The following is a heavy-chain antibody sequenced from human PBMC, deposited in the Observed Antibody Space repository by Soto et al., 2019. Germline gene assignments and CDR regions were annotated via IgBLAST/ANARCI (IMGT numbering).Heavy chain of an antibody. CDR3: ARDVYSGNYLGWGGYFDY. V-gene: IGHV3-30*03. D-gene: IGHD1-26*01. CDR2: ISNDGSNK. J-gene: IGHJ4*02. CDR1: GFTFSSYG. Sequence: QVQLVESGGGVVQPGRSLRLSCAASGFTFSSYGMHWVRQAPGKGLEWVAVISNDGSNKYYADSVKGRFTISRDNSKNTLYLQMNSLRAEDTAVYFCARDVYSGNYLGWGGYFDYWGQGTLVTFSS.